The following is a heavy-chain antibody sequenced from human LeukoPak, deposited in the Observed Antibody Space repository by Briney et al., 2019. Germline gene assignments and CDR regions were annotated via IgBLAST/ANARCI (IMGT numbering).Heavy chain of an antibody. Sequence: PSETLSLTCTVSGYSISSGYYWGWIRQPPGKRLEWVGSISSSGNTYYNPTLKSRVTISVDTSKNQFSLKLSSVTAADTAVYYCARGPWEPQGEDYWGQGTLVTVSS. D-gene: IGHD1-26*01. J-gene: IGHJ4*02. V-gene: IGHV4-38-2*02. CDR2: ISSSGNT. CDR1: GYSISSGYY. CDR3: ARGPWEPQGEDY.